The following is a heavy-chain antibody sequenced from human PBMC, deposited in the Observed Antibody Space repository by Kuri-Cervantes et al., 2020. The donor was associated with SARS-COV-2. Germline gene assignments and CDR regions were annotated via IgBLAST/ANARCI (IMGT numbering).Heavy chain of an antibody. D-gene: IGHD2-8*01. CDR3: ARGMVYAIFDY. Sequence: SQTLSLTCAVYGGSFSGYYWSWIRQPPGKGLEWIGYIYYSGSTNYNPSLKSRVTISVDTSKNQFSLKLSSVTAADTAVYYCARGMVYAIFDYWGQGTLVTVSS. V-gene: IGHV4-59*01. CDR2: IYYSGST. CDR1: GGSFSGYY. J-gene: IGHJ4*02.